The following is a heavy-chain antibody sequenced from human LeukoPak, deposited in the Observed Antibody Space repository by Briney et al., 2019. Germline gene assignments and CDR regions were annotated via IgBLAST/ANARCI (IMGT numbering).Heavy chain of an antibody. CDR3: ARQVRYCSSTSCYYYYYYYMDV. V-gene: IGHV4-34*01. J-gene: IGHJ6*03. CDR1: GGSFSGYY. D-gene: IGHD2-2*01. CDR2: INHSGST. Sequence: PSETLSLTCAVYGGSFSGYYWSRIRQPPGKGLEWIGEINHSGSTNYNPSLKSRVTISVDTSKNQFSLKLSSVTAADTAVYYCARQVRYCSSTSCYYYYYYYMDVWGKGTTVTISS.